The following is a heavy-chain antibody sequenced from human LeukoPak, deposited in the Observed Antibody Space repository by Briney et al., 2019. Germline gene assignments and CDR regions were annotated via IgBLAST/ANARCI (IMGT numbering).Heavy chain of an antibody. CDR2: ISAYNGNT. CDR3: ARAVGRYYGSGSYYGY. CDR1: GYTFTSYG. J-gene: IGHJ4*02. V-gene: IGHV1-18*01. Sequence: ASVKVSCKASGYTFTSYGISWVRQAPGQGLEWMGWISAYNGNTNYAQKLQGRATMTTDTPTSTAYMELRSLRSDDTAVYYCARAVGRYYGSGSYYGYWGQGTLVTVSS. D-gene: IGHD3-10*01.